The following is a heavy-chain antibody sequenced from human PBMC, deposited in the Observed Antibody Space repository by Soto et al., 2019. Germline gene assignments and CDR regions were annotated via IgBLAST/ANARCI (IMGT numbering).Heavy chain of an antibody. CDR1: GGSFSGYY. CDR2: INHSGST. CDR3: ARGLPPNYDFWSGYGNYFDY. J-gene: IGHJ4*02. D-gene: IGHD3-3*01. V-gene: IGHV4-34*01. Sequence: QVQLQQWGAGLLKPSETLSLTCAVYGGSFSGYYWSWIRQPPGKGLEWIGEINHSGSTNYNPSLKSVVTISVYPSRAQFSRRLGSGTAADTAVYYCARGLPPNYDFWSGYGNYFDYGGQGTLVTFPS.